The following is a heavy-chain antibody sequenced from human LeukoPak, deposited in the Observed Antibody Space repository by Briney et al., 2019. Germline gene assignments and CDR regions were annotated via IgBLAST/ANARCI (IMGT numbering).Heavy chain of an antibody. Sequence: KPSETLSLTCTVSGGSISSYFWSWIRQPPGKGLEWIGYIYHSGSTYYNPSLKSRVTISVDRSKNQFSLKLSSVTAADTAVYYCARADIVVVPAARWNWFDPWGQGTLVTVSS. V-gene: IGHV4-59*12. CDR3: ARADIVVVPAARWNWFDP. CDR2: IYHSGST. CDR1: GGSISSYF. D-gene: IGHD2-2*01. J-gene: IGHJ5*02.